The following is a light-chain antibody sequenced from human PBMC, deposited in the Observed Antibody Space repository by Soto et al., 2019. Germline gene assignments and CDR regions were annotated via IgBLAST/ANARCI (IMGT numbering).Light chain of an antibody. CDR3: GAWEDSLSAGV. J-gene: IGLJ3*02. V-gene: IGLV1-51*02. CDR1: NSNIGNNY. CDR2: ENN. Sequence: QSVLTQPPSVSAAPGQRVTVSCSGSNSNIGNNYVSWYHHLPGAAPKLLIYENNQRPSGIADRFSGSKSGTSATLGITGLQTGDEGDYYCGAWEDSLSAGVFGGGTKVTVL.